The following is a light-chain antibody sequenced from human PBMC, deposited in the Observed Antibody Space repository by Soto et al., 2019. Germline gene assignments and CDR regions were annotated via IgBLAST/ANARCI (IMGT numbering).Light chain of an antibody. Sequence: DILMTQSPDSLPVSLGERATINCKSSQSVLYSSNNKNYLAWYRQKPGQPPKLLIYWAATRESGVPDRFSGSGSGTDFTLTISSLQAEDVAVYYCQQYYSTPLTFGGGTKVDI. CDR3: QQYYSTPLT. V-gene: IGKV4-1*01. CDR1: QSVLYSSNNKNY. J-gene: IGKJ4*01. CDR2: WAA.